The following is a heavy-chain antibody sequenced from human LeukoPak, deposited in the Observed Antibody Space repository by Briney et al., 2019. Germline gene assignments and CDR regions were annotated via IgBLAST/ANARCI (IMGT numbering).Heavy chain of an antibody. CDR2: ISYDGSNK. Sequence: GGSLRLSCAASGFTFSSYAMHWVRQAPGKGLEWVAVISYDGSNKYYADSVKGRFTISRDNSKNTLYLQMNSLRAEDTAVYYCARGPNGSGSPYYFGYWGQGTLVTVSS. CDR3: ARGPNGSGSPYYFGY. D-gene: IGHD3-10*01. CDR1: GFTFSSYA. V-gene: IGHV3-30*04. J-gene: IGHJ4*02.